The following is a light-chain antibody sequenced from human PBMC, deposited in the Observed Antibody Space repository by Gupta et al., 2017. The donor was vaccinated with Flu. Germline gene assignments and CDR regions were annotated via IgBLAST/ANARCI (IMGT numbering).Light chain of an antibody. CDR1: RLGDNF. J-gene: IGLJ3*02. CDR2: KDS. CDR3: QTWDGNTGV. Sequence: PGQTAAITCSGDRLGDNFVSWYQQKPGQSLVLVIYKDSTRPSGSPERFSGSDSENTATLTVSGTQAVDEADFYCQTWDGNTGVFGGGTKLTVL. V-gene: IGLV3-1*01.